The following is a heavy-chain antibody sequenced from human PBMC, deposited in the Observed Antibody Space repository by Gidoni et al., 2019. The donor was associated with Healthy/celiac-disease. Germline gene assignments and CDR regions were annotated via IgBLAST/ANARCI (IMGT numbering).Heavy chain of an antibody. V-gene: IGHV1-69*01. CDR2: IIPIVGTA. CDR3: ARKNYDYIWGTDRGDEYFQH. J-gene: IGHJ1*01. D-gene: IGHD3-16*01. CDR1: GGTFSSYS. Sequence: QVQLVQSGAAVKKPGSSVKVSCKASGGTFSSYSISWVRQAPGQGLEWMGGIIPIVGTANYAQKFQGRVTITADESTSTAYMELSSLRSEDTAVYYCARKNYDYIWGTDRGDEYFQHWGQGTLVTVSS.